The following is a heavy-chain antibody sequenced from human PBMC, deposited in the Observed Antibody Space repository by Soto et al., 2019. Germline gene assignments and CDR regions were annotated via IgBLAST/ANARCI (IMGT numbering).Heavy chain of an antibody. Sequence: ASVKVSCKASGYSFTSLDINWVRQTAGNRLEWMRCLQPSTGRTRHAQKFQITVTMTRDPSINQAYMQLPTLTPPDRAFYLCARGVSAGVDYWGQGTLVTASS. D-gene: IGHD1-26*01. CDR2: LQPSTGRT. CDR1: GYSFTSLD. V-gene: IGHV1-8*01. CDR3: ARGVSAGVDY. J-gene: IGHJ4*02.